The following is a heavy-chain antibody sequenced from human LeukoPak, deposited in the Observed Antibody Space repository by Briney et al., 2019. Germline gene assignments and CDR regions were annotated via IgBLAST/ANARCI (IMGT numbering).Heavy chain of an antibody. Sequence: PGGSLRLSCAASEFTFSSYAMSWVRQAPGKGLEWVSYISSRGSTIYYADSVKGRFTISRDNAKNSLYLQINSLRAEDTAVYYCARTWGMDVWGQGTTVTVSS. V-gene: IGHV3-48*03. CDR2: ISSRGSTI. CDR1: EFTFSSYA. CDR3: ARTWGMDV. J-gene: IGHJ6*02.